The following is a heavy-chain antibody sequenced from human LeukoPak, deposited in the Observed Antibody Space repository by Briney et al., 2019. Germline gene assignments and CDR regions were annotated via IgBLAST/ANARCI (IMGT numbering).Heavy chain of an antibody. J-gene: IGHJ4*02. D-gene: IGHD5-12*01. V-gene: IGHV3-30*03. CDR1: GFTFSSYG. CDR2: ISYDGSNK. CDR3: AVGGATISPWDY. Sequence: GGSLRLSCAASGFTFSSYGMHWVRQAPGKGLEWVAVISYDGSNKYYADSVKGRFTISRDNSKNTLYLQMNSLRAEDTAVYYCAVGGATISPWDYWGQGTLVTVSS.